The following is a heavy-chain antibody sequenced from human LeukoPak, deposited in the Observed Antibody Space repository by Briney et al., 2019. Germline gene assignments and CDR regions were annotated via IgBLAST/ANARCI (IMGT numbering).Heavy chain of an antibody. CDR3: ARGREIHGGSDTKLDDY. Sequence: GASVKVSCKASGYSFTDYYMHWVRQAPGQGLEWMGWISPRSGDTSYAEKFQGRVTMTRDTSIYTVDIDMSGLTSDDTAVFYCARGREIHGGSDTKLDDYWGQGTLVTVSS. CDR2: ISPRSGDT. D-gene: IGHD3-10*01. CDR1: GYSFTDYY. J-gene: IGHJ4*02. V-gene: IGHV1-2*02.